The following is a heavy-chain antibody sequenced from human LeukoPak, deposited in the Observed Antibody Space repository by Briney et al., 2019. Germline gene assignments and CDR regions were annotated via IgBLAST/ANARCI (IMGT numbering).Heavy chain of an antibody. D-gene: IGHD6-6*01. CDR3: AREEGSSALIDY. CDR1: GGTFSSYA. V-gene: IGHV1-69*06. CDR2: IIPIFGTA. J-gene: IGHJ4*02. Sequence: ASVKVSCKASGGTFSSYAISWVRQAPGQELEWMGRIIPIFGTANYAQKFQGRVTITADKSTSTAYMELSSLRSEDTAVYYCAREEGSSALIDYWGQGTLVTVSS.